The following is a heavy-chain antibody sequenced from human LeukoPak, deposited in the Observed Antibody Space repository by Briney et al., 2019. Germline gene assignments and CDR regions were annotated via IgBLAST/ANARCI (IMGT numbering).Heavy chain of an antibody. D-gene: IGHD3-16*02. CDR2: IYYSGST. CDR3: ARRTRIYDYVWGSYRPDDAFDI. J-gene: IGHJ3*02. Sequence: PSETLSLTCTVSDGSISSYYWSWIRQPPGKGLEWIGYIYYSGSTNYNPSLKSRVTISVDTSKNRFSLKLSSVTAADTAVYYCARRTRIYDYVWGSYRPDDAFDIWGQGTMVTVSS. V-gene: IGHV4-59*08. CDR1: DGSISSYY.